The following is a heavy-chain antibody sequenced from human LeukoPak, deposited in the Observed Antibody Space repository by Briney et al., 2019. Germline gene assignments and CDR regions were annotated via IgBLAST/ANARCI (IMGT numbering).Heavy chain of an antibody. CDR2: IIPIFGTA. CDR1: GGTFSSYA. CDR3: ARDYDFWSGYYFDY. J-gene: IGHJ4*02. V-gene: IGHV1-69*05. Sequence: ASVKVSCKASGGTFSSYAISWVRQAPGQGPEWMGRIIPIFGTANYAQKFQGRVTITTDESTSTAYMELSSLRSEDTAVYYCARDYDFWSGYYFDYWGQGTLVTVSS. D-gene: IGHD3-3*01.